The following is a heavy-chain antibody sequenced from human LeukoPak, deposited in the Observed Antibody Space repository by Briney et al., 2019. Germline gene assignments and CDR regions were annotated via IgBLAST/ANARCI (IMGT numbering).Heavy chain of an antibody. V-gene: IGHV1-69*13. D-gene: IGHD3-10*01. CDR3: ARDGYYGSGSYPFDY. CDR1: GGTFNSYA. CDR2: IIPIFGTA. Sequence: SVKVSCKASGGTFNSYAISWVRQAPGQGLEWMGGIIPIFGTANYAQKFQGRVTITADESTSTAYMELSSLRSEDTAVYYCARDGYYGSGSYPFDYWGQGTLVTVSS. J-gene: IGHJ4*02.